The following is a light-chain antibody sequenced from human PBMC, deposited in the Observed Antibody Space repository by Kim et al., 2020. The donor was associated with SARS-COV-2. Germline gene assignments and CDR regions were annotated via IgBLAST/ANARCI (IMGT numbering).Light chain of an antibody. Sequence: IRYFLNWYQQKAGKVPELLIYGASQLQSGVPLRFTASGSGTEFTLTIDGLQPEDVATYYCQQSVSTPYTFGQGTKLEI. V-gene: IGKV1-39*01. CDR1: IRYF. CDR3: QQSVSTPYT. J-gene: IGKJ2*01. CDR2: GAS.